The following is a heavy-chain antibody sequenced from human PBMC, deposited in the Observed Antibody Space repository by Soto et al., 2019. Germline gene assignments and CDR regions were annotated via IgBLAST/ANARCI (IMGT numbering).Heavy chain of an antibody. Sequence: GGSLRLSCAASGFTFSSYAMSWVRQAPGTGREWVSAISGSGGSTYYADSVKGRVTIARDNSKNTLDLQMNRLRAEDMAVYYCANTVTPLYYYYGMDVWGQGTTVTVSS. J-gene: IGHJ6*02. CDR2: ISGSGGST. V-gene: IGHV3-23*01. CDR1: GFTFSSYA. D-gene: IGHD4-17*01. CDR3: ANTVTPLYYYYGMDV.